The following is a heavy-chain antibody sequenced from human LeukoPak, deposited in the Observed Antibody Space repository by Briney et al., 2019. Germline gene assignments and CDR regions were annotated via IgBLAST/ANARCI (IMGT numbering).Heavy chain of an antibody. CDR1: GFTFDNYG. CDR3: ARDNWIEAHYFDY. Sequence: RPGGSLRLSCAASGFTFDNYGMSWVRQVPGKGLEWVSSINGNGGSTAYADSVKGRFTISRDNAKNSLYLQMNSLRAEDTAVYYCARDNWIEAHYFDYWGQGTLVTVSS. D-gene: IGHD1-20*01. V-gene: IGHV3-20*04. J-gene: IGHJ4*02. CDR2: INGNGGST.